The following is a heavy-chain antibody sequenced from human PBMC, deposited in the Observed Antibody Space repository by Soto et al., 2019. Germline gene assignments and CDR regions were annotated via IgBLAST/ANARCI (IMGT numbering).Heavy chain of an antibody. D-gene: IGHD6-6*01. Sequence: SETLDLTSAVYGGSLNSNWGSGVRQPPGKGLEWIEEIYHSGSTNYNPSLKSRVTISVDKSKDQFSLKLSSVTAADTAVYYCAASIAARRRYFDYWGQGTLVTVSS. V-gene: IGHV4-4*02. CDR1: GGSLNSNW. CDR2: IYHSGST. CDR3: AASIAARRRYFDY. J-gene: IGHJ4*02.